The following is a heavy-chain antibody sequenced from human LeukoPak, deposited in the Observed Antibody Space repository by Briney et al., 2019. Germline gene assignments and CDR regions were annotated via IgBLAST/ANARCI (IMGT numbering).Heavy chain of an antibody. D-gene: IGHD6-19*01. V-gene: IGHV1-18*01. Sequence: ASVKVSCKASGYTFTSYGISWLRQAPGQGLEWMGWISAYNGNTNYAQKLQGRVTMTTDTSTSTAYMELRSLRSDGTAVYYCASCSSGWSEFDYWGQGTLVTVSS. CDR3: ASCSSGWSEFDY. CDR2: ISAYNGNT. CDR1: GYTFTSYG. J-gene: IGHJ4*02.